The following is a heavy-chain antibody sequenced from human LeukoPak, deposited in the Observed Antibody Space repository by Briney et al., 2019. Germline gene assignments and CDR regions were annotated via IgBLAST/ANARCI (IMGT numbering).Heavy chain of an antibody. V-gene: IGHV4-59*01. CDR2: IYYSGRT. CDR1: SGSISTYY. Sequence: SETPSLTCSVSSGSISTYYWSWIRQPPGKGLEWIGYIYYSGRTSYNPSLKSRVTISVDTSKNHFSLTLSSVTAADTAVYYCARGQKYRNGYTVTELGSGYFDYWGQGTLVTVSS. CDR3: ARGQKYRNGYTVTELGSGYFDY. J-gene: IGHJ4*02. D-gene: IGHD5-18*01.